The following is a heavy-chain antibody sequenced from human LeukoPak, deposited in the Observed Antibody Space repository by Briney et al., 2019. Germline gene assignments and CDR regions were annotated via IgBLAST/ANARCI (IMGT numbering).Heavy chain of an antibody. V-gene: IGHV4-59*11. D-gene: IGHD7-27*01. Sequence: SETLSLTCTVSGGSISSQFWSWIRQPPGKGLEGIGYIYYSGSTNYNPSLESRVTISADTSRNQFSLKLSSVTAADTAVYYCARGGANWGWQYDYWGQGTLVTASS. J-gene: IGHJ4*02. CDR3: ARGGANWGWQYDY. CDR1: GGSISSQF. CDR2: IYYSGST.